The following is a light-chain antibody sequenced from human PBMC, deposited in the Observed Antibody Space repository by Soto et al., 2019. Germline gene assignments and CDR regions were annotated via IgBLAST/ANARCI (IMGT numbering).Light chain of an antibody. CDR3: SSYTSASTYV. J-gene: IGLJ1*01. V-gene: IGLV2-18*03. CDR1: SSDVGSSNG. Sequence: QSVLTQPPSLSGSPGQSVTISCTGTSSDVGSSNGVSWYQQPPGTAPKLMTYDVSNRPSGVPDRFSGSKSGNTASLTTSGLQAEDEADYYCSSYTSASTYVFGTGTKVTVL. CDR2: DVS.